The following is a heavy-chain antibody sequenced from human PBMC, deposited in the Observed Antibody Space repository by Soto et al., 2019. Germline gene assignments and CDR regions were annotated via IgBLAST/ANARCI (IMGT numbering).Heavy chain of an antibody. Sequence: GGSLRLSCAASGFTFTAYGMHWVRQAPGKGLEWVAVISYDGSNKYYADSVKGRFTLSRDNSKYMLYLQMNSLRPDDTAVYYCARALGYNYGDRDHYYGMDVWGQGTTVTVPS. CDR3: ARALGYNYGDRDHYYGMDV. D-gene: IGHD5-18*01. CDR2: ISYDGSNK. CDR1: GFTFTAYG. V-gene: IGHV3-30-3*01. J-gene: IGHJ6*02.